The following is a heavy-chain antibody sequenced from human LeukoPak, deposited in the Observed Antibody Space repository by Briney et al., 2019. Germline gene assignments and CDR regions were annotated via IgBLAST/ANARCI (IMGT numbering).Heavy chain of an antibody. CDR1: GFTFSSYS. CDR3: AIVSRYDILTGYQPDFDY. CDR2: ISSSGSYI. J-gene: IGHJ4*02. Sequence: GGSLRLSCAASGFTFSSYSMNWVRQAPGKGLEWVASISSSGSYIYYADSGKGRLPISRDNAKNSLYLQMNSLRAEDTAVYYCAIVSRYDILTGYQPDFDYWGQGTLVTVSS. D-gene: IGHD3-9*01. V-gene: IGHV3-21*01.